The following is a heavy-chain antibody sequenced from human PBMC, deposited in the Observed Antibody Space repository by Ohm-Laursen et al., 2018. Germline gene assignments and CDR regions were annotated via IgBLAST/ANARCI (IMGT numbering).Heavy chain of an antibody. J-gene: IGHJ6*02. CDR1: GYTFTSYY. D-gene: IGHD2-2*02. CDR3: ARDCLTKHPLDIVVVPAAIWGGYYYYYGMDV. CDR2: INPSGGST. Sequence: GASVKVSCKASGYTFTSYYMHWVRQAPGQGLEWMGIINPSGGSTSYAQKFQGRVTMTRDTSTSTVYMELSSLRSEDTAVYYCARDCLTKHPLDIVVVPAAIWGGYYYYYGMDVWGQGTTVTVSS. V-gene: IGHV1-46*01.